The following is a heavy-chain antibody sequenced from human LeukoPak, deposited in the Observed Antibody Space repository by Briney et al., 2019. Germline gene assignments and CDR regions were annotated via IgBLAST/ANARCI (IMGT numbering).Heavy chain of an antibody. CDR1: RFTFSSYG. V-gene: IGHV3-30*18. CDR3: AKDRGPSIVGATDAFDI. CDR2: ISYDGTNK. D-gene: IGHD1-26*01. J-gene: IGHJ3*02. Sequence: PGGSLRLSCAASRFTFSSYGMHWVRQAPGKGLEWVAVISYDGTNKYYADSVRGRFTISRDNSKSTLYLQMSSLRAEDTAVYYCAKDRGPSIVGATDAFDIWGQGTMVTVSS.